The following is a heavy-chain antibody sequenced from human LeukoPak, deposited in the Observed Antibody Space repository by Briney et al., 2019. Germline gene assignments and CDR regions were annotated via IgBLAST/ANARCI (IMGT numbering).Heavy chain of an antibody. CDR3: AKDLDYYDSSAPDY. Sequence: GGSLRLSCAASGFTFSNVWMSWVRQVPGKGLEWVGRIRRKTDGETTDHAAPVKGRFTISRDNSKNTLYLQMNSLRAEDTAVYYCAKDLDYYDSSAPDYWGQGTLVTVSS. D-gene: IGHD3-22*01. V-gene: IGHV3-15*01. CDR1: GFTFSNVW. J-gene: IGHJ4*02. CDR2: IRRKTDGETT.